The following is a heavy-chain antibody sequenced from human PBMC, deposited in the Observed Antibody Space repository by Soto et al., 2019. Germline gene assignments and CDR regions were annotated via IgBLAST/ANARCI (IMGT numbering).Heavy chain of an antibody. CDR3: GRDGPYYDASRLDV. V-gene: IGHV3-53*04. D-gene: IGHD3-3*01. CDR1: GIPVSSNY. J-gene: IGHJ6*02. Sequence: EVQLVESGGGLVQPGGSLRLSCAASGIPVSSNYMTWVRQAPGKGLEWVSVLHSGGDTYYANSVKGRFTISRHDSTNTRFLHMNSLTAEDTAVYYCGRDGPYYDASRLDVWGQGTTVTVSS. CDR2: LHSGGDT.